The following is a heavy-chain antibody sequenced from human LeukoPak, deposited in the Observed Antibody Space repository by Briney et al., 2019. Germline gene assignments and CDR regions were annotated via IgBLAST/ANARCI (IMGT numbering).Heavy chain of an antibody. D-gene: IGHD3-22*01. Sequence: PSETLSLTCAVYGGSFSGYYWSWIRQPPGKGLEWIGYIYYSGSTNYNPSLKSRVTISLDTSKNQFSLKLSSVTAADTAVYYCARVDRYYYDSSGYYVKYFQHWGQGTLVTVSS. CDR3: ARVDRYYYDSSGYYVKYFQH. CDR1: GGSFSGYY. CDR2: IYYSGST. V-gene: IGHV4-59*01. J-gene: IGHJ1*01.